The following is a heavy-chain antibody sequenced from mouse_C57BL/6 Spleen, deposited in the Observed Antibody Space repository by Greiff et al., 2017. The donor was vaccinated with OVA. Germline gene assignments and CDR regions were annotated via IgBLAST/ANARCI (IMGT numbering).Heavy chain of an antibody. CDR2: IDPANGNT. CDR3: ARAYYYGSSHWYFDV. V-gene: IGHV14-3*01. Sequence: VQLKESVAELVRPGASVKLSCTASGFNIKNTYMHWVKQRPEQGLEWIGRIDPANGNTKYAPKFQGKATITADTSSNTAYLQLSSLTSEDTAIYYCARAYYYGSSHWYFDVWGTGTTVTVSS. J-gene: IGHJ1*03. D-gene: IGHD1-1*01. CDR1: GFNIKNTY.